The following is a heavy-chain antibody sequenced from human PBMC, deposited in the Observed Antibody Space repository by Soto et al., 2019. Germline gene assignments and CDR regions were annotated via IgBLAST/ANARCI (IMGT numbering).Heavy chain of an antibody. V-gene: IGHV1-69*02. CDR2: VNPILSMS. J-gene: IGHJ4*02. CDR1: GDTFNFYA. D-gene: IGHD5-18*01. Sequence: QVQLVQSGAEVKRPGSSLKVSCKASGDTFNFYAINWVRQAPGVGLEWVGRVNPILSMSNYAQRFQGRVTITADKSTSTAYMELRSLRSEDTAIYYCASSYGSCYRAFDYWGQGALVTVSS. CDR3: ASSYGSCYRAFDY.